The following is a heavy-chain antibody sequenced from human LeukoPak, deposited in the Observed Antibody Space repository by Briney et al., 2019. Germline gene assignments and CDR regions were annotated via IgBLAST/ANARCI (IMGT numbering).Heavy chain of an antibody. D-gene: IGHD6-13*01. Sequence: EASVKVSCKASGYTFTGYYMHWVRQAPGQGLEWMGWINPNSGGTNYAQKFQGRVTMTRDTSISTAYMDLSGLTSDDTAVYYCARESSIPAAGTVGNWFDPWGQGTLVTVSS. J-gene: IGHJ5*02. CDR1: GYTFTGYY. V-gene: IGHV1-2*02. CDR3: ARESSIPAAGTVGNWFDP. CDR2: INPNSGGT.